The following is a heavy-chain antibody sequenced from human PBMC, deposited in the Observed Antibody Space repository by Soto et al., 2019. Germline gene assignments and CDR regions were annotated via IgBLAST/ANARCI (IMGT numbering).Heavy chain of an antibody. CDR2: INHSGST. D-gene: IGHD3-10*01. V-gene: IGHV4-34*01. CDR3: ARAPHFYGSGSYRLGYYYYGMDV. Sequence: ASETLSLTCAVYGGSFSCYYWIWIRQPPGKGLEWIGEINHSGSTNYNPSLKSRVTISVDTSKNQFSLKLSSVTAADTAVYYCARAPHFYGSGSYRLGYYYYGMDVWGQGTTVTVSS. CDR1: GGSFSCYY. J-gene: IGHJ6*02.